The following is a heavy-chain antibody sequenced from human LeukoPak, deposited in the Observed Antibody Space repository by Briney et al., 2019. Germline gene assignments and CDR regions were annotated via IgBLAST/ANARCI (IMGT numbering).Heavy chain of an antibody. CDR3: ARESPGNFDF. Sequence: GASVKVSCKASGYTFTDFYIHWVRQAPGQGPEWMGWTSAHTGDTNYAQKVQGRVTMTTDTSTSTIYMELRSLKSDDTAIYYCARESPGNFDFWGQGTLVTVSS. CDR2: TSAHTGDT. J-gene: IGHJ4*02. D-gene: IGHD1-26*01. V-gene: IGHV1-18*04. CDR1: GYTFTDFY.